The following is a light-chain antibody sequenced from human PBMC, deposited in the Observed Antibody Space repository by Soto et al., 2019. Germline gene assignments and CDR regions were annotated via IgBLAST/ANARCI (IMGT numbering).Light chain of an antibody. CDR3: LLSYSGGNWV. J-gene: IGLJ3*02. Sequence: QAVVTQEPSLTVSPGGTVTLTCGSNTGAVTSGHYPHWLQQRPGQAPRTLIYDTSNKQSWTPARFSGSLLGGKAALTLSGAQPEDEADYYCLLSYSGGNWVFGXGTKLTVL. CDR2: DTS. CDR1: TGAVTSGHY. V-gene: IGLV7-46*01.